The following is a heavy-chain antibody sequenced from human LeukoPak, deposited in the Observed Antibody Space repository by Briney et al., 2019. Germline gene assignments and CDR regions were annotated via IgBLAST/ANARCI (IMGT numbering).Heavy chain of an antibody. CDR1: GGTFSSYA. Sequence: SVNVSCKASGGTFSSYAISWVRQAPGQGLEWMGGIIPIFGTANYAQKFQGRVTITADKSTSTAYMELSSLRSEDTAVYYCARVVRGTAAGKALDYWGQGTLVTASS. CDR2: IIPIFGTA. D-gene: IGHD6-13*01. V-gene: IGHV1-69*06. CDR3: ARVVRGTAAGKALDY. J-gene: IGHJ4*02.